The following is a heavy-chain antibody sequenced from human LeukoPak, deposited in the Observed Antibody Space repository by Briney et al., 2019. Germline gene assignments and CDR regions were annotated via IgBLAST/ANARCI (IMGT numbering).Heavy chain of an antibody. J-gene: IGHJ4*02. CDR1: GYSFTRYW. V-gene: IGHV5-51*01. CDR2: IYPGDSDT. Sequence: GESLKISCKGSGYSFTRYWIGWVRQMPGKGLEWMGIIYPGDSDTRYSPSFQGQVTISADKSISTAYLQWSSLKASDTAMYYCARRYCSGGSCYSGFDYWGQGALVTVSS. D-gene: IGHD2-15*01. CDR3: ARRYCSGGSCYSGFDY.